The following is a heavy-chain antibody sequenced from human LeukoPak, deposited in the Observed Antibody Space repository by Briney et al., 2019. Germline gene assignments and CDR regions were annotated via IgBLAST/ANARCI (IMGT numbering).Heavy chain of an antibody. D-gene: IGHD6-6*01. V-gene: IGHV3-48*03. Sequence: GGSLRLSCAASGFTFSSYEMNWVRQAPGKGLEWVSYISSSASTIYYADSVKGRFTISRDNAKNSLYLQMNSLRAEDTAVYYCARSIAGREPPCDYWGQGTLVTVSS. CDR2: ISSSASTI. J-gene: IGHJ4*02. CDR3: ARSIAGREPPCDY. CDR1: GFTFSSYE.